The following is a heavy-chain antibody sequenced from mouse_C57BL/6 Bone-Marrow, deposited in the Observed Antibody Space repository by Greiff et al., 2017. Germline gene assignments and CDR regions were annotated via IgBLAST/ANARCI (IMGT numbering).Heavy chain of an antibody. CDR1: GYTFTGYW. Sequence: VKLVESGAELMKPGASVKLSCKATGYTFTGYWIEWVKQRPGHGLEWIGEFLPGSGSTNYNEKFKGKATFTADTSSTTAYMQLRSLTTEDSAIYYYARSGDGYVEAYWGQGTLVTVSA. CDR3: ARSGDGYVEAY. J-gene: IGHJ3*01. CDR2: FLPGSGST. V-gene: IGHV1-9*01. D-gene: IGHD2-3*01.